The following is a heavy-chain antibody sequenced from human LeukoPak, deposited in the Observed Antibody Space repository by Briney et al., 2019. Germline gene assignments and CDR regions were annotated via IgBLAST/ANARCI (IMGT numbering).Heavy chain of an antibody. CDR3: ARNETTGLQRTLYFPSYVYV. CDR2: IYYSGST. J-gene: IGHJ6*03. CDR1: GGSITSNAYY. Sequence: SETLSLTCTVSGGSITSNAYYWAWIRQPPGKGLEGIGRIYYSGSTHYNPSLKSRLTISVDTSKNQFSLKLSSVTAADTAVYYCARNETTGLQRTLYFPSYVYVWGKGTTVTVSS. V-gene: IGHV4-39*01. D-gene: IGHD4-11*01.